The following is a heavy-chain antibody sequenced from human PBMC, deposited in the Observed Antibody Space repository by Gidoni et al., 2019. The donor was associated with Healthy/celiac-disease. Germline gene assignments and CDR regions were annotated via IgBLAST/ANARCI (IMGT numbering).Heavy chain of an antibody. CDR1: GFTFSSYA. D-gene: IGHD3-22*01. Sequence: EVQLLESGGGLVQPGCSLILSCAASGFTFSSYAMSWVRQAPGKGLAWVSAISGSGGSTYYADAVKGRFTISRDNSKNTLYLQMNSLRAEDTAVYYCAKLSTTYYYDSSGYAVDYWGQGTLVTVSS. CDR2: ISGSGGST. J-gene: IGHJ4*02. V-gene: IGHV3-23*01. CDR3: AKLSTTYYYDSSGYAVDY.